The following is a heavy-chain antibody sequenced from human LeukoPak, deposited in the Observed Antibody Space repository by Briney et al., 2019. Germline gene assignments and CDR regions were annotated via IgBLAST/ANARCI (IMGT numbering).Heavy chain of an antibody. CDR3: ARHVYYGSGSYYGGFDY. D-gene: IGHD3-10*01. CDR2: IYYSGST. J-gene: IGHJ4*02. Sequence: PSETLSLTCAVYGGSSSGYYWSWIRQPPGKGLEWIGYIYYSGSTNYNPSLKSRVTISVDTSKNQFSLKLSSVTAADTAVYYCARHVYYGSGSYYGGFDYWGQGTLVTVSS. CDR1: GGSSSGYY. V-gene: IGHV4-59*08.